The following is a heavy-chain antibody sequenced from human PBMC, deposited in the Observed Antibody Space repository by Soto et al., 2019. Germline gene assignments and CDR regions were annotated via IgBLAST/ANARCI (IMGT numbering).Heavy chain of an antibody. Sequence: SETLSHTCTVSGGSISSYYWSWIRQPPGKGLEWIGYIYYSGSTNYNPSPKSRVTISVDTSKNQFSLKLSSVTAADTAVYYCASLGYCSSTRCYFAYWGQGTLVTVSS. CDR1: GGSISSYY. J-gene: IGHJ4*02. V-gene: IGHV4-59*01. CDR2: IYYSGST. D-gene: IGHD2-2*01. CDR3: ASLGYCSSTRCYFAY.